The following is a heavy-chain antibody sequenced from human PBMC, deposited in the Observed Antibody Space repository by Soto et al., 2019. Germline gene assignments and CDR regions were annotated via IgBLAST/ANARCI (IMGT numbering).Heavy chain of an antibody. D-gene: IGHD3-22*01. V-gene: IGHV3-23*01. CDR1: GFTFSSYA. CDR3: ANVFYYYASSGYYYFDY. J-gene: IGHJ4*02. Sequence: GGSLRLSCAASGFTFSSYAVSWVRQAPGKGPEWISSISGSGSTIYYADSVKGRFTISRDNSKNTLYLQMSSLRAEDTAVYYCANVFYYYASSGYYYFDYWGQGTLVTVSS. CDR2: ISGSGSTI.